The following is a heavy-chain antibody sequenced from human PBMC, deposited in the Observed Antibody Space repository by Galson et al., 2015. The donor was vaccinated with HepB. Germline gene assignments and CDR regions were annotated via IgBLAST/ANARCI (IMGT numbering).Heavy chain of an antibody. D-gene: IGHD6-19*01. Sequence: LSLTCTVSGGSISDNYWSWIRQPAGKGLEWIGRIYPSGSTYYNPSLMSRVTISADTSKNQLSLNLNSVTAADTAVYYCARDPPYSFGWYFDCWGQGTLVTVSS. CDR3: ARDPPYSFGWYFDC. CDR1: GGSISDNY. CDR2: IYPSGST. V-gene: IGHV4-4*07. J-gene: IGHJ4*02.